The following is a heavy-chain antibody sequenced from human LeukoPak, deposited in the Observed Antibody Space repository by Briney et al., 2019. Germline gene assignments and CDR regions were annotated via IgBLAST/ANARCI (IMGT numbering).Heavy chain of an antibody. CDR1: GFTFSSYA. D-gene: IGHD2-2*01. CDR3: AKDGPQSEYQPLGSSDY. J-gene: IGHJ4*02. CDR2: ISGSGGSI. V-gene: IGHV3-23*01. Sequence: GGSLRLSCAASGFTFSSYAMSWVRQAPGKGLEWVSAISGSGGSIYYADSVKGRFTISRDNSKNTLYLQKNSLRAEDTAVYYCAKDGPQSEYQPLGSSDYWGQGTLVTVSS.